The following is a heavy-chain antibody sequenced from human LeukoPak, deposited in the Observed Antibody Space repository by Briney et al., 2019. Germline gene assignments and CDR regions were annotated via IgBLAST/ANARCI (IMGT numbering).Heavy chain of an antibody. V-gene: IGHV3-33*01. D-gene: IGHD6-19*01. CDR1: GFTFSSYG. J-gene: IGHJ4*02. Sequence: GGSLRLSCAASGFTFSSYGMHWVRQAPGKGLEWVAVIWYDGSNKYYADSVKGRFTISRDNSKNTLYLQMNSLRAEDTAVYYCARDYSSGWYGQQDYFDSWGQGTPVTVSS. CDR2: IWYDGSNK. CDR3: ARDYSSGWYGQQDYFDS.